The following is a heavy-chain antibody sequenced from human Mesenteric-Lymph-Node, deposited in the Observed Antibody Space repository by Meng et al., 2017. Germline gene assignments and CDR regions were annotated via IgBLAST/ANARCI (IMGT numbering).Heavy chain of an antibody. Sequence: VQLVQSGAEVKKPGSSVKVACKTSGGSFSTHTFSWVRQAPGQGLEWMGGLIAVFDKTKDAPRFQDRVTFTADESTSTAYMELSSLTFDDTAVYFCARGRRNEPLFDYWGQGTLVTVSS. CDR3: ARGRRNEPLFDY. J-gene: IGHJ4*02. D-gene: IGHD1-14*01. CDR1: GGSFSTHT. V-gene: IGHV1-69*13. CDR2: LIAVFDKT.